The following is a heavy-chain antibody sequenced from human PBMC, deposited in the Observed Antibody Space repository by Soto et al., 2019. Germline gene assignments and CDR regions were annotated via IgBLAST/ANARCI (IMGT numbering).Heavy chain of an antibody. Sequence: EVQLVESGGGLVQPGRSLRLSCAASGFTFDDYAMHWVRQAPGKGLEWVSGISWNSGSIGYADSVKGRFTISRDNAKNSLYLQMNSLRAEDTALYYCAKXLYSNYGDAFAIWGQGTMVTVSS. CDR2: ISWNSGSI. CDR1: GFTFDDYA. J-gene: IGHJ3*02. CDR3: AKXLYSNYGDAFAI. V-gene: IGHV3-9*01. D-gene: IGHD4-4*01.